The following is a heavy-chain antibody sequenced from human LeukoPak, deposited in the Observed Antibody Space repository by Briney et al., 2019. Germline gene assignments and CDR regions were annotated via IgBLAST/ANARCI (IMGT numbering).Heavy chain of an antibody. J-gene: IGHJ4*02. Sequence: ASVKVSCKASGYTFTSYGISWVRQAPGQGLEWMGWISAYNGNTNYAQKLQGRVTMTTDTSTSTDYMELRSLRSDDTAVYYCARGKDLWGYCSGGSCYCFDYWGQGTLVTVSS. CDR3: ARGKDLWGYCSGGSCYCFDY. V-gene: IGHV1-18*01. D-gene: IGHD2-15*01. CDR2: ISAYNGNT. CDR1: GYTFTSYG.